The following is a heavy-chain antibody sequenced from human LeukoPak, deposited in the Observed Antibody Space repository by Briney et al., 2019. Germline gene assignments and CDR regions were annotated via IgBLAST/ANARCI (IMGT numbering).Heavy chain of an antibody. CDR2: ISAYNGNT. CDR1: GYTFTSYG. CDR3: ARVDLLTGYYFFDY. J-gene: IGHJ4*02. Sequence: ASVKVSCKASGYTFTSYGISWVRQAPGQGLEGMGWISAYNGNTNYAQKLQGRVTMTTDTSTSTAYMELRSLGSDETAVYYCARVDLLTGYYFFDYWGQGTLVTVSS. D-gene: IGHD3-9*01. V-gene: IGHV1-18*01.